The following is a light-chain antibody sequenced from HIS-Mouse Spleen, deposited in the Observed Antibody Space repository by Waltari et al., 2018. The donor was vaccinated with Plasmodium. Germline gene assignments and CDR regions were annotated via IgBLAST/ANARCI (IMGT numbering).Light chain of an antibody. Sequence: ELVLPQSPATLSLSPGESATLSCRARQSVSSYLAWYQQKPGQAPRLLSYDASNRDTGIPARFSGSGSGTDFTLTISSLEPEDFAAYYCQQGSNWPLTFGQGTRLEIK. CDR1: QSVSSY. CDR2: DAS. CDR3: QQGSNWPLT. J-gene: IGKJ5*01. V-gene: IGKV3-11*01.